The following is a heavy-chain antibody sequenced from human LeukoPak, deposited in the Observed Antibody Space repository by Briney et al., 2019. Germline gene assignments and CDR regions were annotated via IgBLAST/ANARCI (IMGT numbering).Heavy chain of an antibody. V-gene: IGHV3-23*01. Sequence: GGSLRLSCAASGFTFSSYAMNWVRQAPGKGLEWVSGARGGAVDTFYAGSVKGRFTISRDDSRNTLYLQMNNLRAEDTAVYYCAKGHSDGDGYYYFDNWGQGALVTASS. D-gene: IGHD3-3*01. CDR3: AKGHSDGDGYYYFDN. CDR2: ARGGAVDT. J-gene: IGHJ4*02. CDR1: GFTFSSYA.